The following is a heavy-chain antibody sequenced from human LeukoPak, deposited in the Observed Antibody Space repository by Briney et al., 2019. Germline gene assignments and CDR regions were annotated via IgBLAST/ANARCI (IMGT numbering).Heavy chain of an antibody. CDR3: ARALTYYYGSGSLD. V-gene: IGHV1-18*01. J-gene: IGHJ4*02. Sequence: ASVKVSCKASGYTFTSYGISWVRQAPGQGLEWMGWISAYNGNTNYAQKLQGRVTMTTDTSTSTAYMELRSLRSDDTAVYYCARALTYYYGSGSLDWGQGTLVTVSS. CDR1: GYTFTSYG. CDR2: ISAYNGNT. D-gene: IGHD3-10*01.